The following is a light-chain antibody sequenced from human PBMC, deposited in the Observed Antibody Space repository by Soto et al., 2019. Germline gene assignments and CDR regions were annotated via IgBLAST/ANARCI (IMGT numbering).Light chain of an antibody. CDR1: QSVSSN. CDR3: QQYNNWPLT. CDR2: GAS. V-gene: IGKV3-15*01. Sequence: EKVMTQSPVTLSVSPGERATLSCRASQSVSSNLAWYRQKPGQAPRLLIYGASTRATGIPARFSGSGSGTEFTLTISSLQSEDFAVYYCQQYNNWPLTFGGGTKVEIK. J-gene: IGKJ4*01.